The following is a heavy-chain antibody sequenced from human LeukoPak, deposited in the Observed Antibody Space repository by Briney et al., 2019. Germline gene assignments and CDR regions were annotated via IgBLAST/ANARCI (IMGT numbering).Heavy chain of an antibody. Sequence: QPGRSLRLSCTASGFTFGDYAMSWVRQAPGKGREWIGFIRSKAYGATTEYAASVKGRFTISRDDSKSIAYLQMNSLKTEDTAVYYCTRWGYYYGMDVWGQGTTVTVSS. CDR3: TRWGYYYGMDV. CDR2: IRSKAYGATT. D-gene: IGHD3-16*01. V-gene: IGHV3-49*04. J-gene: IGHJ6*02. CDR1: GFTFGDYA.